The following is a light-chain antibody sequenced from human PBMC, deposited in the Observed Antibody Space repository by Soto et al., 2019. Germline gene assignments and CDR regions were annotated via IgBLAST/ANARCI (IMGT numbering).Light chain of an antibody. CDR2: EVS. V-gene: IGLV2-14*01. Sequence: QSVLTQPASVSGSPGQSISISCTGTSSDVGVYNYVSWYQQHPGKAPKLMIYEVSNRPIGVSNRFPAYKSGNTASLTISGLQAEDEADYYCSSYTITSTYVFGTGTKV. J-gene: IGLJ1*01. CDR1: SSDVGVYNY. CDR3: SSYTITSTYV.